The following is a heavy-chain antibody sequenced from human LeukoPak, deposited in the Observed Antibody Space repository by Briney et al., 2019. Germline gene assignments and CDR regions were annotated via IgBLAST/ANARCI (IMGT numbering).Heavy chain of an antibody. D-gene: IGHD2-15*01. CDR3: ARGLSACSGGTCYISIDS. CDR2: SNTDGTI. V-gene: IGHV3-48*01. Sequence: GGSLRLSCAASGFTFSYYSMNWVRQAPGKGLEWISYSNTDGTISYADSVKGRFTISRDNSKNTLYLQMNSLRAEDTAVYYCARGLSACSGGTCYISIDSWGQGTLVTVSS. CDR1: GFTFSYYS. J-gene: IGHJ5*01.